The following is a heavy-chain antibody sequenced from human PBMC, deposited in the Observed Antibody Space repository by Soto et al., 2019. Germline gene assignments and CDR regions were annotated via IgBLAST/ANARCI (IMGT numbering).Heavy chain of an antibody. CDR1: EFTVNSKY. Sequence: EVQLVESGGGLVQPGGSLRLSCAASEFTVNSKYMSWVRLAPGKGLEWVSVIYSAGPTYYANSVKGRFIISSDNSKNTLYLQMNGLRVEATALYFGATPPAEGEWFPYFDRWGGETVVTASP. J-gene: IGHJ4*02. CDR3: ATPPAEGEWFPYFDR. CDR2: IYSAGPT. V-gene: IGHV3-66*01. D-gene: IGHD3-10*01.